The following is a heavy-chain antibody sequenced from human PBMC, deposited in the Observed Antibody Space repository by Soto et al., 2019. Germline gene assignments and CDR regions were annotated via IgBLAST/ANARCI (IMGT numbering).Heavy chain of an antibody. CDR2: IYYSGST. CDR3: ARASNKRGYSYGPDY. D-gene: IGHD5-18*01. CDR1: GGSISSHY. V-gene: IGHV4-59*11. J-gene: IGHJ4*02. Sequence: SETLSLTCTVSGGSISSHYWRWIRQPPGKGLEWIGYIYYSGSTNCNPSLKSRVTISVDTSKNQFSLKLSSVTAADTAVYYCARASNKRGYSYGPDYWGQGTLVTVSS.